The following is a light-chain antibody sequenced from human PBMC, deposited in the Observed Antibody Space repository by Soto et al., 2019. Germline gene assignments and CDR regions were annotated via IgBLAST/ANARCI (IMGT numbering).Light chain of an antibody. CDR2: STS. V-gene: IGKV1-17*01. CDR3: LPHYSYPRT. J-gene: IGKJ1*01. CDR1: QGIGTD. Sequence: EMTQSASSRSVSVENIDIGGCRAIQGIGTDLGWYRQKPVRAPERLIYSTSSLQSGVPSRFSCSGSGTEFSLTLPSLQSEDFATPYCLPHYSYPRTFGQGTKVDIK.